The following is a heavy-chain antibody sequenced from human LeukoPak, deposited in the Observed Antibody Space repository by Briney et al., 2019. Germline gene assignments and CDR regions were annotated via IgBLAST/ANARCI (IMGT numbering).Heavy chain of an antibody. V-gene: IGHV4-38-2*02. J-gene: IGHJ4*02. D-gene: IGHD3-10*01. CDR1: GYSISSGYY. CDR3: ARVGEWFGELLYLFDY. CDR2: IYHSGST. Sequence: SETLSLTCTVSGYSISSGYYWGWIRQPPGKGLEWIGSIYHSGSTYYNPSLKSRVTISVDTSKNQFSLKLSSVTAADTAVYYCARVGEWFGELLYLFDYWGQGTLVTVSS.